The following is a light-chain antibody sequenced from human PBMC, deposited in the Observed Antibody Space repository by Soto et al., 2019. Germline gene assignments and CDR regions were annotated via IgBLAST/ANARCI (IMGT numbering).Light chain of an antibody. J-gene: IGKJ1*01. V-gene: IGKV1-9*01. Sequence: DIQLTQSPSFLSASVGDRVTLTCRASQGISSYLAWYQQKPGKAPKLLIYAASTLQSGVPSRFSGSGSGTDFTLTISCLQSEDFATYYCQQYYSYPRTFGQGTKVDIK. CDR1: QGISSY. CDR2: AAS. CDR3: QQYYSYPRT.